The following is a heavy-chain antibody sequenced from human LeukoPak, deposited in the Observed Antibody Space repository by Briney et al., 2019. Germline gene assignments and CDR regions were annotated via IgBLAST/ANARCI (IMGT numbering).Heavy chain of an antibody. CDR2: ISSSSSYI. D-gene: IGHD7-27*01. J-gene: IGHJ3*02. Sequence: GGSLRLSCAASGFTFSTYTMNWVRQAPGKGLEWVSSISSSSSYIYYADSVKGRFTISRDNAKNSLYLQMNSLRAEDTAVYYCARARTGDRAFDIWGKGQWSPSLQ. CDR3: ARARTGDRAFDI. V-gene: IGHV3-21*01. CDR1: GFTFSTYT.